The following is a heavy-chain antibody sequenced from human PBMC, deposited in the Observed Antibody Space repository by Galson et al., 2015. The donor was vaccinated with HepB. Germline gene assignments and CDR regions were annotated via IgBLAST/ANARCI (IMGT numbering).Heavy chain of an antibody. CDR2: FHSDGAS. CDR3: ARDHLDYSNAIYYFDA. D-gene: IGHD4-11*01. CDR1: GFTVSGSY. J-gene: IGHJ4*02. V-gene: IGHV3-53*01. Sequence: SLRLSCAASGFTVSGSYMSWVRQAPGKGLEWVSVFHSDGASDYADSVKGRFTISRDNSKNTLYLQMNSLRAEDTAVYFCARDHLDYSNAIYYFDAWGQGTLVTVSS.